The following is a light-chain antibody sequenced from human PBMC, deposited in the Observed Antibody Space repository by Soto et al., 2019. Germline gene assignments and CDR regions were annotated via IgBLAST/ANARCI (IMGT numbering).Light chain of an antibody. V-gene: IGKV1-39*01. J-gene: IGKJ1*01. CDR3: QHTFNSPPWA. CDR2: GAS. Sequence: VTITCRASQNIDMYLNWYQQKPGKAPRVLISGASNLQSGVPSRFSGSGSGTDFTLTIRSLQSEDFASYFCQHTFNSPPWAFGQGTKVDIK. CDR1: QNIDMY.